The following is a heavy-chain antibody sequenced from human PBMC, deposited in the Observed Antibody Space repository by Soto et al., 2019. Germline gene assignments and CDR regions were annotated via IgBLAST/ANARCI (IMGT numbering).Heavy chain of an antibody. D-gene: IGHD6-19*01. J-gene: IGHJ4*02. Sequence: QLQLQESGPGLVKPSETLSLTCSVSGGSISSRTYYWGWIRQPPGKGLEWIGSIYYRGSSYYNPSLKGRVTISVDTSKNQFSLKLSSVTAADTAVYYCARKSDAVASKPPDYWGQGALVTVSS. CDR1: GGSISSRTYY. CDR3: ARKSDAVASKPPDY. V-gene: IGHV4-39*01. CDR2: IYYRGSS.